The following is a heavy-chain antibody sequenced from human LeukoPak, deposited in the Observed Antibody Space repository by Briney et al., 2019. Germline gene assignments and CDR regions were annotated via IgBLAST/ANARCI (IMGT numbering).Heavy chain of an antibody. D-gene: IGHD3-22*01. CDR2: ISAYNGNT. J-gene: IGHJ4*02. Sequence: WASVKVSCKASGYTFTSYGISWVRQAPGQGLEWMGWISAYNGNTNYAQKLQGRVTMTTDTSTSTAYMELRSLRSDDTAVYYCARELYDSSGYYLWALDYWGQGTLVTVSS. V-gene: IGHV1-18*01. CDR3: ARELYDSSGYYLWALDY. CDR1: GYTFTSYG.